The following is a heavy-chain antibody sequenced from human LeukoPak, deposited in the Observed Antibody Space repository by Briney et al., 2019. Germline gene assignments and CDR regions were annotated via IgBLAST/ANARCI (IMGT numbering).Heavy chain of an antibody. D-gene: IGHD6-13*01. CDR3: AREVIATDDYNWFDP. CDR2: MYHSGSA. V-gene: IGHV4-59*01. CDR1: GGSIDSYF. Sequence: SETLSLTCTVSGGSIDSYFWTWIRQPPGKGLEYIGNMYHSGSASYNASLKGRATISLESSRKQFSLKLTSVTAADTAVYYCAREVIATDDYNWFDPWGQGTLVTVSS. J-gene: IGHJ5*02.